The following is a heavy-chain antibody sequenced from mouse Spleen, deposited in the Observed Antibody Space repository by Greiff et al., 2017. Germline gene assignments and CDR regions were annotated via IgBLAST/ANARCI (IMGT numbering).Heavy chain of an antibody. D-gene: IGHD1-1*01. Sequence: QVQLKESGAELVRPGSSVKLSCKASGYTFTSYWMHWVKQRPIQGLEWIGNIDPSDSETHYNQKFKDKATLTVDKSSSTAYMQLSSLTSEDSAVYYCASYYDGSPYAMDYWGQGTSVTVSS. J-gene: IGHJ4*01. V-gene: IGHV1-52*01. CDR3: ASYYDGSPYAMDY. CDR1: GYTFTSYW. CDR2: IDPSDSET.